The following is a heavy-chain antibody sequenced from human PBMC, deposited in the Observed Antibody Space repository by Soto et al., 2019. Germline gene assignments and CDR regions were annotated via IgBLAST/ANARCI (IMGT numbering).Heavy chain of an antibody. D-gene: IGHD4-4*01. V-gene: IGHV3-33*01. Sequence: GGSLRLSCAASGFTFSSYGMHWVRQAPGKGLEWVAVIWYDGSNKYYADSVKGRFTISRDNSKNTLYLQMNSLRAEDTAVYYCARNYMTTVTTPVPHPSSKSHYGRDVWGQGTTVTVSS. CDR3: ARNYMTTVTTPVPHPSSKSHYGRDV. CDR2: IWYDGSNK. CDR1: GFTFSSYG. J-gene: IGHJ6*02.